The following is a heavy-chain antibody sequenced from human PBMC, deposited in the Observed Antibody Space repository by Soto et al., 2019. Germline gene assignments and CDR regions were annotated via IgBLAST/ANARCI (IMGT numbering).Heavy chain of an antibody. Sequence: GASVKVSCKASGYTFTGYYMHWVRQAPGQGLEWMGWINPNSGGTNYAQKFQGWVTMTRDTSISTAYMELSRLRSDDTAVYYCARAYSSSSRDIGDYWGQGTLVTVSS. CDR2: INPNSGGT. CDR3: ARAYSSSSRDIGDY. V-gene: IGHV1-2*04. D-gene: IGHD6-6*01. CDR1: GYTFTGYY. J-gene: IGHJ4*02.